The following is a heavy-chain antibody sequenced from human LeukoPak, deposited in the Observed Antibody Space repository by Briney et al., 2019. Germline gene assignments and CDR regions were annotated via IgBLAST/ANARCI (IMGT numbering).Heavy chain of an antibody. CDR1: GFTFSSYG. V-gene: IGHV3-30*02. D-gene: IGHD1-14*01. Sequence: GGSLRLSCAATGFTFSSYGMHWVRQAPGKGLEWVAYIRYDGSSVYYEDSVKGRFTISRDNSKNTLYLQMNSLRAGDTAVYYCAKGGNHLQSDDWGQGTLVTVSS. CDR3: AKGGNHLQSDD. J-gene: IGHJ4*02. CDR2: IRYDGSSV.